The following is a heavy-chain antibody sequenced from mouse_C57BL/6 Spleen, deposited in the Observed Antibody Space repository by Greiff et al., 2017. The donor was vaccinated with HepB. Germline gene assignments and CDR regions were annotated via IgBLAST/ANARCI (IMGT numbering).Heavy chain of an antibody. CDR3: TRGRDPPDY. Sequence: VQLQQPGAELVKPGASVKMSCKASGYTFIRYWITWVKQRPGQGLEWIGEIYPGSGSTTYNEKFKTKATLTVDTSSSTACMQLNSLTSEDSAVYFCTRGRDPPDYWGQGTTLTVSS. CDR2: IYPGSGST. V-gene: IGHV1-55*01. J-gene: IGHJ2*01. CDR1: GYTFIRYW.